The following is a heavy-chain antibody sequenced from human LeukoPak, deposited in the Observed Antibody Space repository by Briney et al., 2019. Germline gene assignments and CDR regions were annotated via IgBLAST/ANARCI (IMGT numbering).Heavy chain of an antibody. D-gene: IGHD3-9*01. CDR3: ARGTAYYDILTGYFGAPNWFDP. Sequence: SETLSLTCTVSGGSISSYYWSWIRQPPGKGLEWIGYIYYSGSTDYNPSLKSRVTISVGTSKKQFSLKLSSVTAADTAVYYCARGTAYYDILTGYFGAPNWFDPWGQGTLVTVSS. J-gene: IGHJ5*02. CDR2: IYYSGST. V-gene: IGHV4-59*12. CDR1: GGSISSYY.